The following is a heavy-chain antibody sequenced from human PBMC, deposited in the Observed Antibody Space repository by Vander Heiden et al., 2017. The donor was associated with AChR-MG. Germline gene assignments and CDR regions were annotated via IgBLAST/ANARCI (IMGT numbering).Heavy chain of an antibody. Sequence: VHLVQSGAEVKQPGWSLKISCTASGHRCTSYWIGWVRQMPGKGLEWMVIIYTGDSDTRYSPAVQGKVTISADKSSSTAYLQWRSMKASDNAMYYCARQGEQWMTYFDYWGQGTMVTVSS. D-gene: IGHD6-19*01. CDR2: IYTGDSDT. CDR1: GHRCTSYW. CDR3: ARQGEQWMTYFDY. V-gene: IGHV5-51*01. J-gene: IGHJ4*02.